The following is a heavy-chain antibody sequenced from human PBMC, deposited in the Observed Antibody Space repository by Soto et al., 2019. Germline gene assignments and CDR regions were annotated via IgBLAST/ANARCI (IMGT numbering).Heavy chain of an antibody. J-gene: IGHJ6*02. CDR3: ARWNCSSTSCFRSYYYYGMDV. D-gene: IGHD2-2*01. CDR1: GGSISSYY. Sequence: QVQLQESGPGLVKPSETLSLTCTVSGGSISSYYWSWIRQPPGKGLEWIGYIYYSGSTNYNPSLKSRVTISVDTSKNQFYLKLSSVTAADTAVYYCARWNCSSTSCFRSYYYYGMDVWGQGTTVTVSS. V-gene: IGHV4-59*01. CDR2: IYYSGST.